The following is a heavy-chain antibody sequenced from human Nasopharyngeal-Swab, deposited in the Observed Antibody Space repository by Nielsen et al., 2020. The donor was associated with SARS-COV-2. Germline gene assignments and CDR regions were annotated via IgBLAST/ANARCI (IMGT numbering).Heavy chain of an antibody. J-gene: IGHJ4*02. D-gene: IGHD3-10*01. CDR2: INHSGST. CDR1: GGSFSGYY. V-gene: IGHV4-34*01. CDR3: ARSRAALLWFGESRHLFDY. Sequence: SETLSLTCAVYGGSFSGYYWSWIRQPPGKGLEWIGEINHSGSTNYNPSLKSRGTISVDTSKNQFSLKLSSVTAADTAVYYCARSRAALLWFGESRHLFDYWGQGTLVTVSS.